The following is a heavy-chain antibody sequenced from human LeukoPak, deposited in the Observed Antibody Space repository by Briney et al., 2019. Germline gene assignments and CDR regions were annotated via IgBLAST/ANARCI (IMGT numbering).Heavy chain of an antibody. V-gene: IGHV3-66*01. CDR3: ANLIIYYDSSGYTTDY. CDR1: GFTVSSYY. D-gene: IGHD3-22*01. J-gene: IGHJ4*02. Sequence: GGSLRLSCAASGFTVSSYYMSWVRQAPGKGLEWVSVISGGGNTYYADSVKGRFTISRDNSKNTLYLQMNSLRAEDTAVYYCANLIIYYDSSGYTTDYWGQGTLVTVSS. CDR2: ISGGGNT.